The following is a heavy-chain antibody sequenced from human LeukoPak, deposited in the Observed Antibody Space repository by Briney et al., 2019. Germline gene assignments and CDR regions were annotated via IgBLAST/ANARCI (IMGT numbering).Heavy chain of an antibody. CDR1: GGSIRSSSHY. D-gene: IGHD3-22*01. CDR2: IYHSGTT. CDR3: ARAVGYYFDNSGPSKTFDY. V-gene: IGHV4-39*07. Sequence: SETLSLTCTVSGGSIRSSSHYWGWIRQPPGAGLEWIGIIYHSGTTYYNASLKSRVTISVDTSKNQFSLKLTSVTAADTAVYYCARAVGYYFDNSGPSKTFDYWGQGTLVTVSS. J-gene: IGHJ4*02.